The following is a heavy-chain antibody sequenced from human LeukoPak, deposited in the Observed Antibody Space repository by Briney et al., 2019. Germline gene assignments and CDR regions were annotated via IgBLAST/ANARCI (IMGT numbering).Heavy chain of an antibody. J-gene: IGHJ6*03. D-gene: IGHD3-3*01. CDR3: ARVTIFGVVVYYYYMDV. CDR2: INHSGST. V-gene: IGHV4-34*01. Sequence: SETLSLTCAVYGGSFSGYYWSWIRQPPGKGLEWIGEINHSGSTNYNPSLKSRVIISVDTSKNQFSLKLSSVTAADTAVYYCARVTIFGVVVYYYYMDVWGKGTTVTVSS. CDR1: GGSFSGYY.